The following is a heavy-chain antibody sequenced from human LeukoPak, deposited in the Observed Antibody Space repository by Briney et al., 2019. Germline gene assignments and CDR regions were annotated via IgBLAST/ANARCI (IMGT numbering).Heavy chain of an antibody. D-gene: IGHD6-13*01. J-gene: IGHJ6*03. CDR2: IIPIFDTA. CDR1: GGTFSSYA. V-gene: IGHV1-69*13. CDR3: AREGAPYSSPVYYMDV. Sequence: SVKVSCKASGGTFSSYAISWVRQAPGQGLEWMGGIIPIFDTANYAQKFQGRVTITADESTSTAYMELSSLRSEDTAVYYCAREGAPYSSPVYYMDVWGKGTTVTVSS.